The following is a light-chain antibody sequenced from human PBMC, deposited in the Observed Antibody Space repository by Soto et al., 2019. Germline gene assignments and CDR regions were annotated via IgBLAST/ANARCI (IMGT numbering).Light chain of an antibody. V-gene: IGLV2-14*01. CDR2: EVS. CDR1: SSDVGGYNY. J-gene: IGLJ3*02. CDR3: SSYTPSSTPRV. Sequence: QSVLTQPASVSGSPGQSITISCTGTSSDVGGYNYVSWYQQHPGKAPKLMIYEVSNRPSGVSNRFSGSKSGNTASLTISGLQAEDEADYYCSSYTPSSTPRVFGGGTKLTVL.